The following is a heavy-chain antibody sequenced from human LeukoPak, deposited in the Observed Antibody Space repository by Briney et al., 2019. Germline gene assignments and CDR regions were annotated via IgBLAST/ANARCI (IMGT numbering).Heavy chain of an antibody. V-gene: IGHV4-59*01. CDR2: IYYSGST. J-gene: IGHJ4*02. Sequence: SQTLSLTCTVSGGSISSYYWSWIRQPPGKGLEWIGYIYYSGSTNYNPSLKSRVTISVDTSKNQFSLKLSSVTAADTAVYYCARDPRGEGYFDYWGQGTLVTVSS. CDR3: ARDPRGEGYFDY. D-gene: IGHD3-10*01. CDR1: GGSISSYY.